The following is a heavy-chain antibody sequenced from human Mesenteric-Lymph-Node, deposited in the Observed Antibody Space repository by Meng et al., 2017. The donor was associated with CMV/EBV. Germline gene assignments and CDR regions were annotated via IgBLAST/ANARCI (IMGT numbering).Heavy chain of an antibody. CDR1: GYSCTTYW. J-gene: IGHJ5*02. V-gene: IGHV5-51*01. CDR2: IYPGDSDT. CDR3: ATGKRSWFDP. Sequence: SCKGSGYSCTTYWIGWVRQMPGKGLEWMGIIYPGDSDTRYSPSFQGQVTISADKSISTAYLQWSSLKASDTAMYFCATGKRSWFDPWGQGTLVTVSS.